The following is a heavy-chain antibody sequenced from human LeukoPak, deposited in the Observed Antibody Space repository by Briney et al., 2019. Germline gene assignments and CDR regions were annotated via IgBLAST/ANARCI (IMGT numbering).Heavy chain of an antibody. D-gene: IGHD1-26*01. CDR2: IYSGGST. CDR1: GFTVSSNY. V-gene: IGHV3-66*01. Sequence: GALSLSCAASGFTVSSNYMSWVRQAPGKGLEWVSVIYSGGSTYYADSVKGRFTISGDNSKNTLYLQMNSLRAEDTAVYYCAREGGSFDYWGQGTLVTVSS. J-gene: IGHJ4*02. CDR3: AREGGSFDY.